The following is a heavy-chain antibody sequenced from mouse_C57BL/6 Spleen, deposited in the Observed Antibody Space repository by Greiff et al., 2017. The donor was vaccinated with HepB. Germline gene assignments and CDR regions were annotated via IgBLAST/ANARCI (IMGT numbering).Heavy chain of an antibody. Sequence: VQLKESGAELARPGASVKMSCKASGYTFTSYTMHWVKQRPGQGLEWIGYINPSSGYTKYNQKFKDKATLTADKSSSTAYMQLSSLTSEDSAVYYCARGDYGSSQAWFAYWGQGTLVTVSA. CDR2: INPSSGYT. D-gene: IGHD1-1*01. CDR1: GYTFTSYT. J-gene: IGHJ3*01. V-gene: IGHV1-4*01. CDR3: ARGDYGSSQAWFAY.